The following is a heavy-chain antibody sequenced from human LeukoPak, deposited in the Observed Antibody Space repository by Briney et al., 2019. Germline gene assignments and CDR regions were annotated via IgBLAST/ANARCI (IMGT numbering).Heavy chain of an antibody. Sequence: ASVKVSCKASGGTFSSYAISWVRQAPGQGLEWMGRIIPILGIANYAQKFQGRVTITADKSTSTAYMELSSLRSEDTAVYYCAREVWTVTQNWNYFDYWGQGTLVTVSS. D-gene: IGHD4-17*01. CDR2: IIPILGIA. CDR1: GGTFSSYA. CDR3: AREVWTVTQNWNYFDY. J-gene: IGHJ4*02. V-gene: IGHV1-69*04.